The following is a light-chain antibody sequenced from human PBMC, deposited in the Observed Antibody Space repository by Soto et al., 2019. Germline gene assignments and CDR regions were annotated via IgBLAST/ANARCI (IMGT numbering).Light chain of an antibody. CDR3: QQRSNWPPWT. J-gene: IGKJ1*01. CDR1: QSVRSY. Sequence: EIVLTQSPATLSLSPGERATLSCRASQSVRSYLAWYQQKPGQAPRLLIYDASNRFTGIRARFSGSGSGTDFTLTISSLEPEDFAVYYCQQRSNWPPWTFGQGTKVEIK. V-gene: IGKV3-11*01. CDR2: DAS.